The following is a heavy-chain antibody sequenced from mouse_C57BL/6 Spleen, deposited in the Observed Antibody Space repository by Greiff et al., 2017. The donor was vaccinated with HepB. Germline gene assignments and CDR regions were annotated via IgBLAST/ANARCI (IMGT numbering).Heavy chain of an antibody. V-gene: IGHV7-3*01. CDR3: ARYTRLRAMDY. Sequence: DVHLVESGGGLVQPGGSLSLSCAASGFTFTDYYMSWVRQPPWKALEWLGFIRNKANGYTTEYSASVKGRFTISRDNSQSILYLQMNALRAEDSATYYCARYTRLRAMDYWGQGTSVTVSS. J-gene: IGHJ4*01. D-gene: IGHD2-2*01. CDR1: GFTFTDYY. CDR2: IRNKANGYTT.